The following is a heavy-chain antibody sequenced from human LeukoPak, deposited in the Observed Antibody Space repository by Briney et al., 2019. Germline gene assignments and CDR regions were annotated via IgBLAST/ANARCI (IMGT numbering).Heavy chain of an antibody. J-gene: IGHJ4*02. V-gene: IGHV1-46*01. D-gene: IGHD4-17*01. Sequence: ASVKVSCKASGYTFTSYYMHWVRQAPGQGLEWMGIINPSGGSTSYTQKFQGRVTMTRDTSTSTVYMELSSLRSEDTAVYYCAKDLSTMTTVTGGFDYWGQGTLVTVSS. CDR2: INPSGGST. CDR1: GYTFTSYY. CDR3: AKDLSTMTTVTGGFDY.